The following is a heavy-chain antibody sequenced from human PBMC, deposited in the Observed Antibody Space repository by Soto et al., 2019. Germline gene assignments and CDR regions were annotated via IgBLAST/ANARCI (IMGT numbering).Heavy chain of an antibody. V-gene: IGHV3-23*01. Sequence: PGGSLRLSCAASGFTFSSYAVSWVRQAPGKGPEWISSISGSGSTIYYADSVKGRFTISRDNSKNTLHLQMSSLRAEDTAVYYCAKVFYYYDSSGYYYFDYWGQGTLVTVSS. D-gene: IGHD3-22*01. CDR3: AKVFYYYDSSGYYYFDY. CDR1: GFTFSSYA. J-gene: IGHJ4*02. CDR2: ISGSGSTI.